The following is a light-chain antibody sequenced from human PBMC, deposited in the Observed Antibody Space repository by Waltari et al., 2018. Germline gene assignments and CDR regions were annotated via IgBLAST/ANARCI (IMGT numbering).Light chain of an antibody. V-gene: IGKV3-20*01. CDR1: QSVGRY. CDR3: QNHERLPAV. CDR2: GAY. J-gene: IGKJ1*01. Sequence: EIVLTQSPGTLSLSPGERSTLSCRASQSVGRYLAWYQQKPGQAPRLLIYGAYSRATAIPDRFSGSGSGTDFSLTISRLGPEDFAVYYCQNHERLPAVFGQGTKVEIK.